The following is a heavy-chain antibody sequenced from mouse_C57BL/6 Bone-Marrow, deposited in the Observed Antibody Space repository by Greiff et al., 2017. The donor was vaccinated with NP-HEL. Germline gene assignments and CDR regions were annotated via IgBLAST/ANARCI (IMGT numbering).Heavy chain of an antibody. V-gene: IGHV1-81*01. CDR2: IYHRRGNH. Sequence: QVQLQQSGAELARPGASVKLSCKASGYTFTSYGISWVKQSTGQGLEWIGEIYHRRGNHYYNEQFKGKATLTADKSSSTAYMQLNSLTSEDFSVYVCARSLSAWFAYWGQGTLVTVSA. CDR3: ARSLSAWFAY. J-gene: IGHJ3*01. D-gene: IGHD6-2*01. CDR1: GYTFTSYG.